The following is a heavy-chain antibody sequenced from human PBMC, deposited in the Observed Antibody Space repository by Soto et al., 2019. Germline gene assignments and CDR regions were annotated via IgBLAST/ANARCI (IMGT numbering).Heavy chain of an antibody. CDR3: ARDQGRSITCQLDY. D-gene: IGHD2-2*01. J-gene: IGHJ4*02. CDR1: GFTFSTYA. V-gene: IGHV3-30-3*01. CDR2: ISYDGSNT. Sequence: GGSLRLSCAVSGFTFSTYAMHWVRQAPGKGLEWVAVISYDGSNTYYADSVKGQFTISRDNMLYLQMNSLRAEDTAVYYCARDQGRSITCQLDYWGQGTLVTVSS.